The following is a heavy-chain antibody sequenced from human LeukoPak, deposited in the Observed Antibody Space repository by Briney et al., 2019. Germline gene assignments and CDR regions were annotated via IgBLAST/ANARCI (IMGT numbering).Heavy chain of an antibody. CDR2: IIPIFGTA. V-gene: IGHV1-69*05. D-gene: IGHD3-3*01. J-gene: IGHJ5*02. CDR1: GGTFSSYA. CDR3: ARDRGRETYYDFWSGYSSGGHHWFDP. Sequence: GASVKVSCKASGGTFSSYAISWVRQAPGQGLEWMGGIIPIFGTANYAQKFLGRVTITTDESTSTAYMELSSLRSEDTAVYYCARDRGRETYYDFWSGYSSGGHHWFDPWGQGTLVTVSS.